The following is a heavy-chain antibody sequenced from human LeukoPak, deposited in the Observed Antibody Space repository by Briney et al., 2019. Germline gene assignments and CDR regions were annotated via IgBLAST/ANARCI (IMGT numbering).Heavy chain of an antibody. D-gene: IGHD4-17*01. CDR1: GFTFSSYS. V-gene: IGHV3-48*02. J-gene: IGHJ4*02. CDR3: ARGDYGDRDLDY. Sequence: GGSLRLSCAASGFTFSSYSMNWVRQAPGKGLEWVSYISSRSSSIYYADSVRGRFTLSRDNAKNSLYLQMNSLRDEDTAVYYCARGDYGDRDLDYWGQGTLVTVSS. CDR2: ISSRSSSI.